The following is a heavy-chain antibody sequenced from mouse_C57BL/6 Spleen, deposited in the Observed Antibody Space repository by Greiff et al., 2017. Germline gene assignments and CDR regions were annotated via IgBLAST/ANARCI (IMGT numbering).Heavy chain of an antibody. CDR3: TTMVTTDLYYFDY. J-gene: IGHJ2*01. V-gene: IGHV6-6*01. CDR2: IRNKANNHAT. Sequence: EVKLMESGGGLVQPGGSMKLSCAASGFTFRDAWMDWVRQSPEKGLEWVAEIRNKANNHATYYAESVKGRFTISRDDSKSSVYLQMNSLRAEDTCIYYCTTMVTTDLYYFDYWGQGTTLTVSS. D-gene: IGHD2-2*01. CDR1: GFTFRDAW.